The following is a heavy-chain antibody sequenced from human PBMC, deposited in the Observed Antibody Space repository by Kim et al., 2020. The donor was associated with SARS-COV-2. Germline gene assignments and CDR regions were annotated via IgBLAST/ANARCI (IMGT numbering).Heavy chain of an antibody. CDR1: GFTFSTYS. J-gene: IGHJ3*01. CDR3: ASDYDLLTGYAFNV. D-gene: IGHD3-9*01. Sequence: GGSLRLSCAASGFTFSTYSMNWVRQAPGKGLEWVSSISRTSDYLYYADSVKGRFSISRDNAKKSLFLQMNSLRAEDTAVYYCASDYDLLTGYAFNVWGPG. V-gene: IGHV3-21*01. CDR2: ISRTSDYL.